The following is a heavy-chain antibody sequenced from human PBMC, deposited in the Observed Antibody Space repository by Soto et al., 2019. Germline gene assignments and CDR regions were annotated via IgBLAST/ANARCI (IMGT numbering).Heavy chain of an antibody. V-gene: IGHV1-69*13. CDR2: IIPIFGTA. D-gene: IGHD3-9*01. CDR3: ARALYYDILTGYYGPDYYYYGMDV. Sequence: SVKVSCKASGGTFSSYAISWLRQAPGQGLEWMGGIIPIFGTANYAQKFQGRVTITADESTSTAYMELSSLRSEDTAVYYCARALYYDILTGYYGPDYYYYGMDVWGQGTTVTVSS. CDR1: GGTFSSYA. J-gene: IGHJ6*02.